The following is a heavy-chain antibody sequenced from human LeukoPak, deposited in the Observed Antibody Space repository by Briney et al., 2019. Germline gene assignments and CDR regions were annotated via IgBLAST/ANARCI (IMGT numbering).Heavy chain of an antibody. J-gene: IGHJ5*02. CDR3: AREGSSAINTNWFDP. V-gene: IGHV1-2*02. D-gene: IGHD5-12*01. CDR2: INPDSGAT. Sequence: ASVKVSFKASGYTFTGYYIHWVRQAPGQGLEWMGWINPDSGATEYAQKFQGKVTMTRDTSITTAYMELNRLTSDDTAVYYCAREGSSAINTNWFDPWGQGTLVAVSS. CDR1: GYTFTGYY.